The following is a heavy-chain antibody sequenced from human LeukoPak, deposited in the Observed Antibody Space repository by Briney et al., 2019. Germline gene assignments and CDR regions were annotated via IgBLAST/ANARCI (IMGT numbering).Heavy chain of an antibody. V-gene: IGHV4-34*01. CDR2: INHSGST. D-gene: IGHD1-26*01. J-gene: IGHJ4*02. CDR3: AREWGLSPPLRPHGYFDY. Sequence: NPSETLSLTCAVYGGSFSGYYWSWIRQPPGKGLEWIGEINHSGSTNYNPSLKSRVTISVDTSKNQFSLKLSSVTAADTAVYYCAREWGLSPPLRPHGYFDYWGQGTLVTVSS. CDR1: GGSFSGYY.